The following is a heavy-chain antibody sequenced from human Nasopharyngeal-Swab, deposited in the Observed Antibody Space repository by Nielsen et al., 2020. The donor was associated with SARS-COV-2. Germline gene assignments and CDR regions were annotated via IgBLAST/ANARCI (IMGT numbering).Heavy chain of an antibody. V-gene: IGHV5-51*01. Sequence: KVSCKGSAYSFSSYWIGWLRQMPGKGLEWMGVIYPGDSDTRYSPSFQGQVTISADKSISTAYLLWSSLKASDPAMYYCARLLLWFGELMFDYWGQGTLVTVSS. CDR2: IYPGDSDT. D-gene: IGHD3-10*01. J-gene: IGHJ4*02. CDR1: AYSFSSYW. CDR3: ARLLLWFGELMFDY.